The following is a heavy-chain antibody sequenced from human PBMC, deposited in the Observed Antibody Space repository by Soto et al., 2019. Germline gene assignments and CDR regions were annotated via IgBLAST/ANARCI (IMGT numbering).Heavy chain of an antibody. D-gene: IGHD1-7*01. Sequence: SETLSLTCTVSGGSISSNYWSWLRQPPGKGLEWIGYIFYTGSTTYNPSHESRVTFSADTSKNQFSLKLTSVTAADTAVYYCARVGGITGTTFDYWGQGTLVTVS. CDR3: ARVGGITGTTFDY. J-gene: IGHJ4*02. CDR1: GGSISSNY. CDR2: IFYTGST. V-gene: IGHV4-59*01.